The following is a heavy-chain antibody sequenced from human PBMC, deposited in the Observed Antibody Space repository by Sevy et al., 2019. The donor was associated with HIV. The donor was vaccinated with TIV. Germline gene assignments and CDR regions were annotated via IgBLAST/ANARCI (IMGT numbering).Heavy chain of an antibody. CDR2: IWYDGRTE. CDR1: GFTFRSFS. CDR3: GRDAARVIVPTAGFDS. D-gene: IGHD1-1*01. J-gene: IGHJ5*01. Sequence: GGSLRLSCVASGFTFRSFSMHWVRQAPGKGLEWVAAIWYDGRTERYADSVQGRFTISRDNSKKTLYLQMNSLRDEDTAIYYCGRDAARVIVPTAGFDSWGQGTLVTVSS. V-gene: IGHV3-33*01.